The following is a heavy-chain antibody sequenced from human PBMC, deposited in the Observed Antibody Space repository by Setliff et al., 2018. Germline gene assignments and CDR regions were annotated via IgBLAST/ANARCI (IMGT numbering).Heavy chain of an antibody. CDR2: IGARNVKT. CDR1: GYTFTTYG. D-gene: IGHD7-27*01. V-gene: IGHV1-18*04. J-gene: IGHJ3*02. Sequence: ASVKVSCKASGYTFTTYGISWVRQAPGQGLEWMGWIGARNVKTNYAQKFQDRVTMTTDTSTSTGYMELRSLTSDDTAVYYCARRWETGNQDAYDIWGQGTMVTVTS. CDR3: ARRWETGNQDAYDI.